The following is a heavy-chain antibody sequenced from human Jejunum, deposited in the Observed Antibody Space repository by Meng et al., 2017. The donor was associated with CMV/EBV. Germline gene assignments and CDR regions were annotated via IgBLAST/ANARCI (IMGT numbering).Heavy chain of an antibody. J-gene: IGHJ4*02. V-gene: IGHV3-30*02. D-gene: IGHD6-25*01. CDR3: AKQADPSAYFFDF. CDR2: IRYDLATK. Sequence: SGFSFSSFGMHWVRQAPGKGLEWVASIRYDLATKYYVDSVKGRFTISRDNSRNSVSLQMNGLRDDDTAIYYCAKQADPSAYFFDFWGEGTMVTVSS. CDR1: GFSFSSFG.